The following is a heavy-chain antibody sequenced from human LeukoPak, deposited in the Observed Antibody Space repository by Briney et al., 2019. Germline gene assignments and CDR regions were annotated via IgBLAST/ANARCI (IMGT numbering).Heavy chain of an antibody. J-gene: IGHJ3*02. CDR3: ARSFPDHWSTWELPSDDAFDI. D-gene: IGHD1-26*01. V-gene: IGHV4-4*07. Sequence: SETLSLTCTVSGGSISSYYWSWIRQPAGKGLEWIGRIYTSGSTNYNPSLKSRVTMSVDTSKNQFSLKLSSATAADTAVYYCARSFPDHWSTWELPSDDAFDIWGQGTMVTVSS. CDR2: IYTSGST. CDR1: GGSISSYY.